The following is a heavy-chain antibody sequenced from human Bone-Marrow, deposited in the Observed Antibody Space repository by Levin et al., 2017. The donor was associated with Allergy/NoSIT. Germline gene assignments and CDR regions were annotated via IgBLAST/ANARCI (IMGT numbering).Heavy chain of an antibody. CDR1: GFTVSSNL. CDR2: IYTGGST. D-gene: IGHD5-18*01. J-gene: IGHJ6*03. V-gene: IGHV3-66*01. CDR3: AKFSVDTSMVFDYYYMGV. Sequence: GGSLRLSCAASGFTVSSNLMTWVRQAPGKGLEWVSIIYTGGSTYYADSVRGRFTISRDNDKNTLYLQMNSLRAEDTDVFYCAKFSVDTSMVFDYYYMGVWGKGTTVTVSS.